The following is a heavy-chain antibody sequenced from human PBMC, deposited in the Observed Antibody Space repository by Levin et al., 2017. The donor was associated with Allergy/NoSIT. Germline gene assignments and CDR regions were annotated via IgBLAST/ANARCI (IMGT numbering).Heavy chain of an antibody. J-gene: IGHJ1*01. CDR3: ARESAAGIVAFH. Sequence: GGSLRLSCAASGFTFSSYSMNWVRQAPGKGLEWVSYISSSSSTIYYADSVTGRFTISRDNAKNSLYLQMNSLRAEDTALYYCARESAAGIVAFHWGQGTLVTVSS. CDR2: ISSSSSTI. V-gene: IGHV3-48*01. D-gene: IGHD6-13*01. CDR1: GFTFSSYS.